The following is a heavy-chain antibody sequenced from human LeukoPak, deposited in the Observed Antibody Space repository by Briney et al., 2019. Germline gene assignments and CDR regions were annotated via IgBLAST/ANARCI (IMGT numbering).Heavy chain of an antibody. CDR3: AGANWGRRGYYFDY. V-gene: IGHV3-66*01. D-gene: IGHD7-27*01. J-gene: IGHJ4*02. CDR1: GFTVSSNY. Sequence: PGGSLRLSCAASGFTVSSNYMSWVRQAPGKGLEWVSVIYSGGSTYYADSVKGRFTISRDNSKNTLYLQMNSLRAEDTAVYYCAGANWGRRGYYFDYWGQGTLVTVSS. CDR2: IYSGGST.